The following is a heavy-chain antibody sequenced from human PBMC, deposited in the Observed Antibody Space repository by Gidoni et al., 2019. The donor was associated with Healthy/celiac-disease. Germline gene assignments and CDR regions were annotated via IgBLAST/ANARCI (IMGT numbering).Heavy chain of an antibody. CDR3: AKDMEYCGGDCYSYAFDI. J-gene: IGHJ3*02. V-gene: IGHV3-9*01. Sequence: EVQLVESGGGLVQPGRSLRLSCAASGFPFDDYAMHWVRQAPGKGLEWVSGISWNSGSIGYADSVKGRFTISRDNAKNSLYLQMNSLRAEDTALYYCAKDMEYCGGDCYSYAFDIWGQGTMVTVSS. CDR1: GFPFDDYA. CDR2: ISWNSGSI. D-gene: IGHD2-21*02.